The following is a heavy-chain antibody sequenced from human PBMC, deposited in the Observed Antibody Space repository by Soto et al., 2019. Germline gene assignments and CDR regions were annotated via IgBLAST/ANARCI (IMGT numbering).Heavy chain of an antibody. CDR1: GYTFTGYY. V-gene: IGHV1-2*04. CDR2: INPNSGGT. CDR3: ARGDGSYFIDYYGMDV. D-gene: IGHD1-26*01. J-gene: IGHJ6*02. Sequence: ASVKVSCKASGYTFTGYYMHWVRQAPGQGLEWMGWINPNSGGTNYAQKFQGWVTMTRDTSISTAYMELSRLRSDDTAVYYCARGDGSYFIDYYGMDVWGQGTTVTVSS.